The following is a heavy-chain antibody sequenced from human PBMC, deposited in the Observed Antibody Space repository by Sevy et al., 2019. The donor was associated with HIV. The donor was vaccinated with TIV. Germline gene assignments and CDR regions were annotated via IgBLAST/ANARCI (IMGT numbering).Heavy chain of an antibody. CDR2: ISYDGSNK. D-gene: IGHD1-26*01. V-gene: IGHV3-30-3*01. CDR3: ARDRGGSYWEGFDY. J-gene: IGHJ4*02. CDR1: GFTFSSYA. Sequence: GGSLRLSCAASGFTFSSYAMHWVRQAPGKGLEWVAVISYDGSNKYYADFVKGRFTISRDNSKNTLYLQMNSLRAEDTAVYYCARDRGGSYWEGFDYWGQGTLVTVSS.